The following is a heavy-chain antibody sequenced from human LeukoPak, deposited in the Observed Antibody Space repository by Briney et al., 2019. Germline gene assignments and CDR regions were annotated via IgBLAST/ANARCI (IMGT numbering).Heavy chain of an antibody. CDR3: ARDRGGAFDY. CDR1: GFTFSSYS. D-gene: IGHD3-10*01. J-gene: IGHJ4*02. CDR2: IRYDGSNK. Sequence: PGGSLRLSCAASGFTFSSYSMNWVRQAPGKGLEWVAFIRYDGSNKYYADSVKGRFTISRDNSKNTLYLQMNSLRAEDTAVYYCARDRGGAFDYWGQGTLVTVSS. V-gene: IGHV3-30*02.